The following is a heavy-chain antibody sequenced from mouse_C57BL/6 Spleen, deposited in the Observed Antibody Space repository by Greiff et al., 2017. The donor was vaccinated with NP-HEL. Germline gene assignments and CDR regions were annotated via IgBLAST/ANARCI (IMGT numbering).Heavy chain of an antibody. V-gene: IGHV5-6*01. J-gene: IGHJ2*01. CDR1: GFTFSSYG. CDR3: ARQTGTRGKNFDY. CDR2: ISSGGSYT. Sequence: EVQLQESGGDLVKPGGSLKLSCAASGFTFSSYGMSWVRQTPDKRLEWVATISSGGSYTYYPDSVKGRFTISRDNAKNTLYLQMSSLKSEDTAMYYCARQTGTRGKNFDYWGQGTTLTVSS. D-gene: IGHD4-1*01.